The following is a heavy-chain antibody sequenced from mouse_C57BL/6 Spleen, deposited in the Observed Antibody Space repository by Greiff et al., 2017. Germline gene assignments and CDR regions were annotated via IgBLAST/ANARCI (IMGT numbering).Heavy chain of an antibody. CDR3: ARAGYDFDY. D-gene: IGHD2-3*01. V-gene: IGHV1-64*01. J-gene: IGHJ2*01. CDR1: GYTFTSYW. CDR2: IHPGSGST. Sequence: VQLQQSGAELVKPGASVKLSCKVSGYTFTSYWMHWVKQRPGQGLEWIGMIHPGSGSTNYNEKFKSKATLTADKSSSTAYMQLSSLTSEDSAVYYCARAGYDFDYWGQGTTLTVSS.